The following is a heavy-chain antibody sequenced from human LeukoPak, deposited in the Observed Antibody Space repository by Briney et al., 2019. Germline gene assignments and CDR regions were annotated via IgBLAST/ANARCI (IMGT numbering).Heavy chain of an antibody. Sequence: PSETLSLTCTVSGGSISTSNYYWGWIRQPPGKGLEWIGNIFYSGSTNYNPSLKSRVTISADTSKNQFSLRLSSVTAADTAMYYCARVTSEYYDFWVYYHYMDVWGKGTTVTVSS. D-gene: IGHD3-3*01. CDR2: IFYSGST. J-gene: IGHJ6*03. CDR1: GGSISTSNYY. V-gene: IGHV4-61*05. CDR3: ARVTSEYYDFWVYYHYMDV.